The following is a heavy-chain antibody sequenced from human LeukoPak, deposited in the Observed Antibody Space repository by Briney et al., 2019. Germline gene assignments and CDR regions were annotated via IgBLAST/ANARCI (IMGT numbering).Heavy chain of an antibody. V-gene: IGHV4-30-2*01. CDR2: IYHSGST. D-gene: IGHD1-26*01. CDR1: GGSISSGGYY. J-gene: IGHJ4*02. CDR3: ARVGASWEVLSGG. Sequence: SQTLSLTCTVSGGSISSGGYYWSWIRQPPGKGLEWIGYIYHSGSTYYNPSLKSRATISVDRSKNQFSLKLSSVTAADTAVYYCARVGASWEVLSGGWGRGTLVTVSS.